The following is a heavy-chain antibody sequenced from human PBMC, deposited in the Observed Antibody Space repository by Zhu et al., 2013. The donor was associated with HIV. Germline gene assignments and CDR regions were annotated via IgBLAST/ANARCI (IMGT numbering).Heavy chain of an antibody. Sequence: QVQLVQAGAEVKKPGASVKVSCKTSGYTLTDYYIHWVRQAPGQGLEWMGWINPKSGGSNYAQKFHGRVTMTRDTSINTVYMELRSLRSDDTAAYYCARDFFYERPGAGYYWGQGTLVIVSS. CDR2: INPKSGGS. D-gene: IGHD3-22*01. V-gene: IGHV1-2*02. CDR3: ARDFFYERPGAGYY. J-gene: IGHJ4*02. CDR1: GYTLTDYY.